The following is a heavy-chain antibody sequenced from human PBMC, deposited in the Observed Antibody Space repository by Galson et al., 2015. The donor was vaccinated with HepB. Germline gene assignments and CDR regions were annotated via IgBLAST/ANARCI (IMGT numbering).Heavy chain of an antibody. V-gene: IGHV7-4-1*02. CDR2: INTNTGNP. CDR3: ADLPDYYDSA. J-gene: IGHJ5*02. Sequence: SVKVSCKASGYAFTSYALNWVRQAPGQGLEWMGWINTNTGNPTYAQCFTGRFVFSLDTSVSTAYLQINSLKAEDTAVYYCADLPDYYDSAWGQGTLVTVSS. D-gene: IGHD3-22*01. CDR1: GYAFTSYA.